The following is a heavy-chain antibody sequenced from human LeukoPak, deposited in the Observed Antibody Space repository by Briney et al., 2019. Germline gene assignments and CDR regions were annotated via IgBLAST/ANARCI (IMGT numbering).Heavy chain of an antibody. CDR2: ISGSGGST. J-gene: IGHJ4*02. CDR3: AKARPRLRFLEWLLLDY. Sequence: GGSLRLSCAASGFTFSSYAMSWVRQAPGKGLEWVSAISGSGGSTYYADSVKGRFTISRGNSKNTLYLQMNSLRAEDTAVYYCAKARPRLRFLEWLLLDYWGQGTLVTVSS. V-gene: IGHV3-23*01. CDR1: GFTFSSYA. D-gene: IGHD3-3*01.